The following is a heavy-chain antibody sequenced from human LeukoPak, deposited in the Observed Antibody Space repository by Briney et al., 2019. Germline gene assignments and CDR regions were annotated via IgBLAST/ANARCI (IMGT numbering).Heavy chain of an antibody. CDR2: IIPIFGTA. Sequence: GASVKVSCKASGGTFSSYAISWVRQAPGQGLEWMGGIIPIFGTANYAQKFQGRVTITADKSTSTAYMELSNLRSEDTAVYYCAGYYYDSSGYLNYYYYMDVWGKGTTVTVSS. CDR3: AGYYYDSSGYLNYYYYMDV. CDR1: GGTFSSYA. D-gene: IGHD3-22*01. J-gene: IGHJ6*03. V-gene: IGHV1-69*06.